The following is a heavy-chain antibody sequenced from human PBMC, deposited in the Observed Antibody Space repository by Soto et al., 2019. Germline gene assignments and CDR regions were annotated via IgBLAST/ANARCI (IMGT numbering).Heavy chain of an antibody. CDR2: IFHSGRT. CDR3: ARVWGIVVVPAAIYYGMDV. J-gene: IGHJ6*02. CDR1: GGSMINRYYY. V-gene: IGHV4-30-4*02. Sequence: SETLSLTCTVSGGSMINRYYYWSWVRQDPGKGLEWIGHIFHSGRTYYNPSLKSRVTISVDTSKNQFSLKLSSVTAADTAVYYCARVWGIVVVPAAIYYGMDVWGQGTTVTVSS. D-gene: IGHD2-2*01.